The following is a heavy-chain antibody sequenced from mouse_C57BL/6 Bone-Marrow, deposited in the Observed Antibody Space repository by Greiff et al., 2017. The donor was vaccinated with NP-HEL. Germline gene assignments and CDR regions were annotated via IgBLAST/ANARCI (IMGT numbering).Heavy chain of an antibody. J-gene: IGHJ2*01. D-gene: IGHD2-3*01. Sequence: VQLQQSGPELVKPGASVKISCKASGYTFTDYYMNWVKQSHGKSLEWIGDINPNNGGTSYNQKFKGKATLTVDKSSSTAYMELRSLTSEDSAVYYCASGWLLQYFDYWGQGTTLTVSS. CDR1: GYTFTDYY. CDR2: INPNNGGT. V-gene: IGHV1-26*01. CDR3: ASGWLLQYFDY.